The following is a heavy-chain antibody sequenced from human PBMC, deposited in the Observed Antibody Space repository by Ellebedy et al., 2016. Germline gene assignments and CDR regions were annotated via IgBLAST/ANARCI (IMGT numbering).Heavy chain of an antibody. V-gene: IGHV5-51*01. CDR1: GFSFPNYW. J-gene: IGHJ5*02. Sequence: GESLKISXQGSGFSFPNYWIGWVRQMPGKGLEWVAIIYPAESDVRYGPSFQGHVTISADKSINTAYLQWGSLKASDTAMYYCAARPYSTTWSNWFNPWGQGTLVTVSS. CDR2: IYPAESDV. CDR3: AARPYSTTWSNWFNP. D-gene: IGHD6-13*01.